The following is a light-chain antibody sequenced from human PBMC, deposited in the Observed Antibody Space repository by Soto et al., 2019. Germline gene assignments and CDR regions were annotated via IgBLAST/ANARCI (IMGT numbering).Light chain of an antibody. V-gene: IGKV1-5*01. CDR3: QQRSNWWT. CDR2: DVS. Sequence: DIQMTQSPSTLSASVGDRVTISCRASQSISSWLAWYQQKPGKAPKLLIYDVSSLESGVPSRFSGSGSGTDFTLTISSLEPEDFAVYYCQQRSNWWTFGQGTKVDI. CDR1: QSISSW. J-gene: IGKJ1*01.